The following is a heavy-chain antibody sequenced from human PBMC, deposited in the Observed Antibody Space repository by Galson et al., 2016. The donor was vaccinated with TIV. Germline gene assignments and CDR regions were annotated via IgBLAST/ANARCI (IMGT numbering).Heavy chain of an antibody. D-gene: IGHD3-9*01. CDR1: GYPFTGYY. CDR2: IDPNSGDT. V-gene: IGHV1-2*02. Sequence: SVKVSCKASGYPFTGYYIHWVRRAPGQGLEWMGWIDPNSGDTYYAQKFEGRVTMTRDTSINTAYMELNRLRSDDTAVYYCARAYDLLPGHSSFDYWGQGTLVTVSS. CDR3: ARAYDLLPGHSSFDY. J-gene: IGHJ4*02.